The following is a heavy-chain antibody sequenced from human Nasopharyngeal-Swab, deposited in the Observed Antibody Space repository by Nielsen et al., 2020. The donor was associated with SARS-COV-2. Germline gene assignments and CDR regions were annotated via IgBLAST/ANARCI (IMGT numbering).Heavy chain of an antibody. V-gene: IGHV4-39*07. D-gene: IGHD2-2*01. Sequence: WIRQRPGKGLEWIGSIYYSGSTYYNPSLKSRVTISVDTSKNQFSLKLSSVTAADTAVYYCARADIVVVPAAPIYYMDVWGKGTTVTAP. CDR3: ARADIVVVPAAPIYYMDV. J-gene: IGHJ6*03. CDR2: IYYSGST.